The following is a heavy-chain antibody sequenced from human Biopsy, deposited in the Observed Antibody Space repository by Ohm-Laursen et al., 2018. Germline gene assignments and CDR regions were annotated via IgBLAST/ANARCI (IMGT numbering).Heavy chain of an antibody. V-gene: IGHV4-34*01. CDR2: INHSGRT. D-gene: IGHD3-22*01. CDR1: GESFNGYY. J-gene: IGHJ6*02. CDR3: VRGVDYYDPYHYYALDV. Sequence: SDTLSLTCVVYGESFNGYYWSWIRQTPGKGLEWIGEINHSGRTNYNPSLKSRVTISVDTSKNQFSLKVRSVTAADTAVYYCVRGVDYYDPYHYYALDVWGQGTMVTVSS.